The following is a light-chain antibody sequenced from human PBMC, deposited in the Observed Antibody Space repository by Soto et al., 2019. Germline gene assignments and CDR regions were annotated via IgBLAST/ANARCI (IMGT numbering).Light chain of an antibody. Sequence: EIVLTQSPATLSLSPGERATLSCRASQSVSRYLAWYQQKPGQAPRLLIYDASNRATGIPARFSGSGSGTDFTLTISSLEPEDFAVYYCPQRSNWLFTFGPGTKVDIK. CDR3: PQRSNWLFT. CDR2: DAS. V-gene: IGKV3-11*01. CDR1: QSVSRY. J-gene: IGKJ3*01.